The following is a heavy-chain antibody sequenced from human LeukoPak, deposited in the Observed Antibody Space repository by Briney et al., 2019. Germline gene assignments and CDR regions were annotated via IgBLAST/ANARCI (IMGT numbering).Heavy chain of an antibody. J-gene: IGHJ4*02. Sequence: GGSLRLSCAASGFTFSDYSINWVRQAPGKGLEWVSAISGSGGSTYYADSVKGRFTISRDNSKNTLYLQMNSLRAEDTAVYYCAKAPRGGYFGLLPFFDYWGQGTLVTVSS. D-gene: IGHD3-9*01. V-gene: IGHV3-23*01. CDR2: ISGSGGST. CDR3: AKAPRGGYFGLLPFFDY. CDR1: GFTFSDYS.